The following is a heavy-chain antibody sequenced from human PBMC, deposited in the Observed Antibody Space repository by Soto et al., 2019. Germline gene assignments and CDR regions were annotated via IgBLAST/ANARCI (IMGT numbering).Heavy chain of an antibody. CDR3: ARENGVAVATILYYFDY. J-gene: IGHJ4*02. CDR2: IIPVFGTT. V-gene: IGHV1-69*01. D-gene: IGHD6-19*01. Sequence: QVHLVQSGAEVKKAGSSGKVSCKAPGGTFKNNGISWVRQAPGKGLEWMGGIIPVFGTTNYAQKFQGRLTITADDSTSTVYMELSRLRYDDTAVYYCARENGVAVATILYYFDYWGQGTLVTVSS. CDR1: GGTFKNNG.